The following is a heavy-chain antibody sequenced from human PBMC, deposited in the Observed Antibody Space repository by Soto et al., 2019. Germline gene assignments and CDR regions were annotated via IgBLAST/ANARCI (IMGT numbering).Heavy chain of an antibody. CDR3: ARDDGGYRYGRRQYHFDS. CDR2: ISASSSI. CDR1: GFPFSSYN. Sequence: EVQLVESGGGLVKPGGSLRLSCAASGFPFSSYNMNWVRQAPGKGLEWVASISASSSIYYADSMKGRFTISRDNAKNSLYLHMNDLRAEDKAVYYCARDDGGYRYGRRQYHFDSWGQGTLVXVSS. V-gene: IGHV3-21*01. J-gene: IGHJ4*02. D-gene: IGHD5-18*01.